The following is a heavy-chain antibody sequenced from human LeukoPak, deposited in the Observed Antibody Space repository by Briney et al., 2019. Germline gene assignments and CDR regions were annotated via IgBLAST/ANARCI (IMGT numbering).Heavy chain of an antibody. CDR3: AREGLIMDDYYDSSGSLEWWFDP. CDR1: GGSFSGYY. Sequence: SETPSLTCAVYGGSFSGYYRSWIRQPPGKGLEWIGEINHSGSTNYNPSLKSRVTISVDTSKNQFSLKLSSVTAADTAVYYCAREGLIMDDYYDSSGSLEWWFDPWGQGTLVTVSS. D-gene: IGHD3-22*01. J-gene: IGHJ5*02. CDR2: INHSGST. V-gene: IGHV4-34*01.